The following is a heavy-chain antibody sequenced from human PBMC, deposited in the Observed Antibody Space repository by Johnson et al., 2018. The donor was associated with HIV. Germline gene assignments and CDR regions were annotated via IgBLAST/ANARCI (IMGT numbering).Heavy chain of an antibody. V-gene: IGHV3-30*09. CDR1: GFTFSSYA. D-gene: IGHD1-26*01. Sequence: QVQLVESGGGVVQPGRSLRLSCAASGFTFSSYAMHWVRQAPGKGLDWVAVISDDGSNEYYADSVKGRFAISRDNSKNTLYLQMNSLRAEDSAVYYCSRESRSWGLPDAFDSWGQGTMVTVS. CDR3: SRESRSWGLPDAFDS. J-gene: IGHJ3*02. CDR2: ISDDGSNE.